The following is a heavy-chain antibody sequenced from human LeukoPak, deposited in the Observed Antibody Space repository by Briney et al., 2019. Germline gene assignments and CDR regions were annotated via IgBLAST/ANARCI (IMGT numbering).Heavy chain of an antibody. CDR1: GGSISSSSSY. CDR3: ARKYYGSGSYYKDINFDY. J-gene: IGHJ4*02. Sequence: PSETLSLTCTVSGGSISSSSSYWGWIRQPPGKGLEWLGSIYYSGSTYYDPSLKSRVTISVDTSKNQFSLKLSSVTAADTAVYYCARKYYGSGSYYKDINFDYWGQGTLVTVSS. CDR2: IYYSGST. D-gene: IGHD3-10*01. V-gene: IGHV4-39*01.